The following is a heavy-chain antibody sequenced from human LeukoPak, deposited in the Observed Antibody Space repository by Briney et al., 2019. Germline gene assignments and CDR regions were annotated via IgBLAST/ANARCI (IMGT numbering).Heavy chain of an antibody. CDR1: GFTFSDYY. V-gene: IGHV3-11*05. D-gene: IGHD3-10*01. CDR2: ISSSSFVNSGGRHT. CDR3: ARAMAGSLDY. Sequence: GGSLRLSCAASGFTFSDYYMNWIRQAPGKGLEWVSFISSSSFVNSGGRHTNYADPVKGRFTISRDNAKNSLYLQMNSLRVEDTAIYYCARAMAGSLDYWGQGTLVTVSS. J-gene: IGHJ4*02.